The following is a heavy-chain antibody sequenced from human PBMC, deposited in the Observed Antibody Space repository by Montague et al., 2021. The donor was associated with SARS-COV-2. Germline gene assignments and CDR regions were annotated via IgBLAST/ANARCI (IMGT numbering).Heavy chain of an antibody. CDR1: GFTFSSYA. D-gene: IGHD3-16*02. CDR2: ISYDGSNK. V-gene: IGHV3-30-3*01. J-gene: IGHJ6*02. Sequence: SLRLSCAASGFTFSSYAMHWVRQAPGKGLEWVAVISYDGSNKSYPYSVKGRFTISRYNSKNTLYLQMNILRAEDTAVYYCARDRGMITFGGVIVIDGMDVWGQGTTVTVSS. CDR3: ARDRGMITFGGVIVIDGMDV.